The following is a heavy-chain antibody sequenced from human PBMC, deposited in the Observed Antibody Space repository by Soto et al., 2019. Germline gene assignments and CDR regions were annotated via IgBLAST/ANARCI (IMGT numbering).Heavy chain of an antibody. V-gene: IGHV4-34*01. D-gene: IGHD1-1*01. J-gene: IGHJ5*02. CDR2: INHSGST. Sequence: QVRLQQWGTGLLKSSETLSLTCAVYGGSFSGYYWSWLRQPPGKGLEWIGEINHSGSTNYNPSLKSRVTISVDTSNNQSSLKLTSITAADTGVYYCATANWSHHYVGPWGQGTLVTVSS. CDR3: ATANWSHHYVGP. CDR1: GGSFSGYY.